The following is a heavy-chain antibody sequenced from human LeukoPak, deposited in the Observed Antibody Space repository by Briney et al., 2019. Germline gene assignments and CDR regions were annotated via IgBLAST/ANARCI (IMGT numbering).Heavy chain of an antibody. V-gene: IGHV1-69*13. J-gene: IGHJ6*02. CDR3: ARGARPGYYYYGMDV. CDR2: IIPIFGTA. D-gene: IGHD6-6*01. CDR1: GGTFSSYA. Sequence: SVNVSCKASGGTFSSYAISWVRQAPGQGLEWMGGIIPIFGTANYAQKFQGRVTITADESTSTAYMELSSLRSEDTAVYYCARGARPGYYYYGMDVWGQGTTVTVSS.